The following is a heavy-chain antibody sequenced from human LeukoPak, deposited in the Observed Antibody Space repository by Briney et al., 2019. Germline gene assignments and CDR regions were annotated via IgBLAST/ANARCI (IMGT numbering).Heavy chain of an antibody. CDR2: ISYDGSNK. D-gene: IGHD4-17*01. Sequence: GGSLRLSCAGSGFTFSSYAMHGVRQAPGKGLEWVAVISYDGSNKYYADSVKGRFTISRDNSKNTLYLQMNSLRAEDTAVYYCAKDRLTVTTVRGLGYYFDYWGQGTLVTVSS. J-gene: IGHJ4*02. CDR3: AKDRLTVTTVRGLGYYFDY. CDR1: GFTFSSYA. V-gene: IGHV3-30*04.